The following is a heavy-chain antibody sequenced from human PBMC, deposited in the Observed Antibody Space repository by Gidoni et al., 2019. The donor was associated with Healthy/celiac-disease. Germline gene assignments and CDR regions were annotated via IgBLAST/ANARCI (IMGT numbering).Heavy chain of an antibody. D-gene: IGHD7-27*01. CDR1: GYTFTNYG. CDR2: ISAYNGDT. CDR3: ARHHTPPGEACWGH. Sequence: QVQLVQSGAAVKKPGASVKVSCKASGYTFTNYGISWVRPAPGQGLEWMGWISAYNGDTNYAPKLQGRVTMTTDTSTTTAYMELRSLRSDDTAVYYCARHHTPPGEACWGHWGQGTLVTVSS. V-gene: IGHV1-18*04. J-gene: IGHJ4*02.